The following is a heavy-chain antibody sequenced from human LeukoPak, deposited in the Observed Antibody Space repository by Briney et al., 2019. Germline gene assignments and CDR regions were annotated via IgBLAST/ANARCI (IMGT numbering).Heavy chain of an antibody. V-gene: IGHV4-59*01. CDR3: ARYSSGWGIDY. CDR2: IYYSGST. CDR1: GGSISSYY. D-gene: IGHD6-19*01. J-gene: IGHJ4*02. Sequence: PSETLSLTCTVSGGSISSYYWSWIRQPPGKGLEWIGYIYYSGSTYYNPSLKSRVTISVDTSKNQFSLKLSSATAADTAVYYCARYSSGWGIDYWGQGTLVTVSS.